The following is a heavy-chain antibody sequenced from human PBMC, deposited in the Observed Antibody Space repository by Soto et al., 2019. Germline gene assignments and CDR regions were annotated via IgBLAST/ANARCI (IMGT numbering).Heavy chain of an antibody. CDR3: AKDLDSGYSYSPPSGY. CDR1: EFTFSTYG. V-gene: IGHV3-30*18. J-gene: IGHJ4*02. CDR2: ISYDGNNK. D-gene: IGHD5-18*01. Sequence: VQLVDSGGGLVQPGGSLRLSCAASEFTFSTYGMHWVRQAPGKGLEWVAVISYDGNNKYYADSVKGRFTISRDNSKNTLYLQMNSLRAEDTAVYYCAKDLDSGYSYSPPSGYWGQGTLVTVSS.